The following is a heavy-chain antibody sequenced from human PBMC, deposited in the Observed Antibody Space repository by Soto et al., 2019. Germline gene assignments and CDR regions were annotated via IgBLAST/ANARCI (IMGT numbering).Heavy chain of an antibody. J-gene: IGHJ5*02. CDR3: ARDVPYWSGSACYGRWFDP. Sequence: QSQTLSLTCAISGDSVSNNNAAWNWIRQSPSRGLEWLGRTYYRSKWYNDYAVSVKSRITINPDTSKNQFSLQLNSVTPEDTAVYYCARDVPYWSGSACYGRWFDPWGQGTLVTVSS. V-gene: IGHV6-1*01. CDR1: GDSVSNNNAA. CDR2: TYYRSKWYN. D-gene: IGHD2-15*01.